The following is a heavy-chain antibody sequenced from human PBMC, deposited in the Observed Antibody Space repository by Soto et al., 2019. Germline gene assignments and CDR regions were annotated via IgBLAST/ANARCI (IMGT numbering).Heavy chain of an antibody. Sequence: GASVKVSCKASGYTFTSYYMNWVRQAPGQGLEWLGIINPSGGYTTYAQRFLGRVTMASDTSTSTVHMELGSLTSEDTAVYYCARGGHVVVVTAAFDYWGQGTLVTVSS. J-gene: IGHJ4*02. CDR2: INPSGGYT. CDR1: GYTFTSYY. CDR3: ARGGHVVVVTAAFDY. V-gene: IGHV1-46*01. D-gene: IGHD2-21*02.